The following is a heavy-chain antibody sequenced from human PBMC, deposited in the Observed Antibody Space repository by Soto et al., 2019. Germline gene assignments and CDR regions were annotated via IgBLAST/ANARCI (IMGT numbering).Heavy chain of an antibody. CDR2: INAGNGNT. CDR1: GFTFIKYA. J-gene: IGHJ4*01. Sequence: QVRLLQSGAEVKKPGASVNVSCKASGFTFIKYAMHWVRQAPGQRPEWMGWINAGNGNTRYSQRWQGRVTITRDTSASTVYMDLSSLRSEDTAVYYCARDYADIAVAGIPLLAHWGQGTLVTVSS. D-gene: IGHD6-19*01. V-gene: IGHV1-3*01. CDR3: ARDYADIAVAGIPLLAH.